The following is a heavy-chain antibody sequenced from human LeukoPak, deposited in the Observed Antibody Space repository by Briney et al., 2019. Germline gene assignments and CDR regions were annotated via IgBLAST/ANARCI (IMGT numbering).Heavy chain of an antibody. CDR3: ARVGYCSGGSCYRRGSYFDY. J-gene: IGHJ4*02. Sequence: GGSLRLSCAASGFTFSSYWMHWVRQAPGKGLVWVSRINSDGSSTSYADSVKGRFTISRDNAKNTLYLQMNSLRAEDTAVYYCARVGYCSGGSCYRRGSYFDYWAREPWSPSPQ. D-gene: IGHD2-15*01. V-gene: IGHV3-74*01. CDR2: INSDGSST. CDR1: GFTFSSYW.